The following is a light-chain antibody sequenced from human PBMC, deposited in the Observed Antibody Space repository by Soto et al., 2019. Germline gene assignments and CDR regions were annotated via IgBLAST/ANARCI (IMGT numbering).Light chain of an antibody. CDR3: TQALPSPVP. CDR2: LGS. CDR1: QSLLNSNGYNY. J-gene: IGKJ5*01. V-gene: IGKV2-28*01. Sequence: TQTKILLLVTRGDPAYISCRSTQSLLNSNGYNYVDWYLQKPGQSPQLLIPLGSNRASGVPDRFSGSGSGTDFKLKIRRVEGEDVGVYYCTQALPSPVPFAQGTRLEIK.